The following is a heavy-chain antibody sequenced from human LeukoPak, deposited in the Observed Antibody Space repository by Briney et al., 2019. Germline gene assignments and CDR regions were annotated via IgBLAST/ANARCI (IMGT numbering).Heavy chain of an antibody. CDR2: MYYSGST. CDR3: GCIATVEIYFDY. V-gene: IGHV4-39*01. CDR1: GGSISSSSFY. D-gene: IGHD5-24*01. Sequence: SETLSLTCTVSGGSISSSSFYWCWIRQPPGKGLEWIGNMYYSGSTYYNPSLKSRVTISVDTSKNQFSLKLTSVTAADSAVYYCGCIATVEIYFDYWGQGTLVTVSS. J-gene: IGHJ4*02.